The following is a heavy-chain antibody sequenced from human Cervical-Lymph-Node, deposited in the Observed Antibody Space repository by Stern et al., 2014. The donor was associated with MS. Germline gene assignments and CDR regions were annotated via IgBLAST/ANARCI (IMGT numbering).Heavy chain of an antibody. CDR1: GFTVSSNY. Sequence: EVQLLESGGGLIQPGGSLSLSCAASGFTVSSNYVSWVRQAAGKGLEWVSVIYSSGTTYYAESVQGRFIISKDNSKNTVHLQMSTLRAEDTAVYYCARETTVTTYGMTFDIWGQGTMVTVSS. CDR3: ARETTVTTYGMTFDI. D-gene: IGHD4-17*01. CDR2: IYSSGTT. V-gene: IGHV3-53*01. J-gene: IGHJ3*02.